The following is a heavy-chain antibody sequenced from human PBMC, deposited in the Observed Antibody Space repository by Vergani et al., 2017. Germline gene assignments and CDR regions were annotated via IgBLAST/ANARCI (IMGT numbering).Heavy chain of an antibody. CDR2: ISSSGSP. V-gene: IGHV4-39*02. Sequence: QLQLQESGPGLVKPSETLSLSCRVSGDSISRSHYYWGFIRQPPGKGLEWIGSISSSGSPYYNPTLKSRLAFSVDTSKNQFSLNLSSVTAADTAVYYCAREATRSWDWGQGTLVTVSS. J-gene: IGHJ4*02. CDR1: GDSISRSHYY. D-gene: IGHD1-26*01. CDR3: AREATRSWD.